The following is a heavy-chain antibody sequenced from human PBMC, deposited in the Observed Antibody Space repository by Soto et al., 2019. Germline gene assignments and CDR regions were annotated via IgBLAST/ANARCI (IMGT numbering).Heavy chain of an antibody. V-gene: IGHV2-5*01. CDR3: AHMASGGYYAGY. CDR2: IYWNDAK. Sequence: QITLKESGPTLVKPTQTLTLTCAFSGFSLSTSGVGVAWIRQPPGKALEWRALIYWNDAKRYSPSLKSRLTNPNDTSKTQVVLTMTNMDPVDTATYYCAHMASGGYYAGYWGQVTLVTVSS. D-gene: IGHD3-10*01. J-gene: IGHJ4*02. CDR1: GFSLSTSGVG.